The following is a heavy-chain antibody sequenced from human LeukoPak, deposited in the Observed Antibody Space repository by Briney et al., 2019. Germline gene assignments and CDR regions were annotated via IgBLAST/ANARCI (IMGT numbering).Heavy chain of an antibody. D-gene: IGHD1-1*01. Sequence: ASVKGPCMASGYTFTGYYMHWVRQAPGQGLEWMGWINPNSGGTNYAQKFQGRVTMTRDTSISTAYMELSRLRSDDTAVYYCARDLGPGIRNWFDPWGQGTLVTVSS. CDR2: INPNSGGT. CDR3: ARDLGPGIRNWFDP. J-gene: IGHJ5*02. V-gene: IGHV1-2*02. CDR1: GYTFTGYY.